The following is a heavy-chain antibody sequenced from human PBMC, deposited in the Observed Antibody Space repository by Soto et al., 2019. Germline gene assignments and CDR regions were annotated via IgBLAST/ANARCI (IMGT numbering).Heavy chain of an antibody. CDR3: ASEYCSGRSFPLYSAMDV. CDR1: GYTFTSYA. V-gene: IGHV1-3*01. D-gene: IGHD2-15*01. Sequence: QVQLVQSGAEVKKPGASVKVSCKASGYTFTSYAMHWVRQAPGQRLEWMGWINAGNGNTKYSQKFQGRLTITRDTSASTAYMELSSLRSEDTSVYSCASEYCSGRSFPLYSAMDVWGQGTTVTVSS. J-gene: IGHJ6*02. CDR2: INAGNGNT.